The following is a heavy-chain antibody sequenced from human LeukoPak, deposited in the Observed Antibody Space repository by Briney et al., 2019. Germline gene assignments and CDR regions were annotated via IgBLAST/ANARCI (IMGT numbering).Heavy chain of an antibody. CDR2: MNPNSGNT. V-gene: IGHV1-8*02. CDR1: GYTFTNYG. D-gene: IGHD2-2*01. J-gene: IGHJ4*02. Sequence: ASVKVSCKASGYTFTNYGINWVRQATGQGLEWMGWMNPNSGNTGYAQKFQGRVTMTRNTSISTAYMELSSLRSEDTAVYYCAKGDCSSTSCQRSEYFDYWGQGTLVTVSS. CDR3: AKGDCSSTSCQRSEYFDY.